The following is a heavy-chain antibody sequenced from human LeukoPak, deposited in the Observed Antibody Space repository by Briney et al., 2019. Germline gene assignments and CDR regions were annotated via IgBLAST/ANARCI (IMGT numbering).Heavy chain of an antibody. CDR1: GGSISSYY. V-gene: IGHV4-59*01. CDR2: IYYSGST. D-gene: IGHD2-15*01. CDR3: ARLGYCSGGSCYSKRPSLFDY. Sequence: MPSETLSLTCTVSGGSISSYYWSWIRQPPGKGLEWIGYIYYSGSTNYNPSLKSRVTISVDTSKNQFSLKLSSVTAADTAVYYCARLGYCSGGSCYSKRPSLFDYWGQGTLVTVSS. J-gene: IGHJ4*02.